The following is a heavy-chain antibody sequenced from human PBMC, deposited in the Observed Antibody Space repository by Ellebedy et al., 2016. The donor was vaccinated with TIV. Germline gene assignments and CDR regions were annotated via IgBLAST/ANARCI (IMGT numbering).Heavy chain of an antibody. CDR3: ARDGVEDYFDY. CDR1: GVSISDYY. J-gene: IGHJ4*02. V-gene: IGHV4-59*01. Sequence: MPSETLSLTCSVSGVSISDYYWSWIRQPPGQGLEWIGYVYHTGSTNYNPSLRSRVTLAGDTPKNEFSLKLSSVTTADTAIYYCARDGVEDYFDYWGQGLLVTVSA. D-gene: IGHD3-10*01. CDR2: VYHTGST.